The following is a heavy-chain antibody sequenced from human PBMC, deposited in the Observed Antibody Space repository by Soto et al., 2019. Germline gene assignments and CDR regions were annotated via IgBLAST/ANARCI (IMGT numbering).Heavy chain of an antibody. CDR2: ISYDGSNK. D-gene: IGHD6-19*01. CDR3: ARGGGWYYY. CDR1: GFTFSSYG. Sequence: PGGSLRLSCAASGFTFSSYGMHWVRQAPGKGLEWVAVISYDGSNKYYADSVKGRFTISRDNSKNTLYLQMNSLRAEDTAVYYCARGGGWYYYWGQGTLVTVSS. J-gene: IGHJ4*02. V-gene: IGHV3-30*03.